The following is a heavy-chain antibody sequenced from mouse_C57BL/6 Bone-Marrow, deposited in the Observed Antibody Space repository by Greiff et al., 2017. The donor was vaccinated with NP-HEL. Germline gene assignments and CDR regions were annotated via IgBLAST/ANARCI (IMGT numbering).Heavy chain of an antibody. CDR1: GYTFTDYY. V-gene: IGHV1-77*01. J-gene: IGHJ3*01. CDR3: ARSGIYYGSSWFAY. Sequence: VQLQQSGAELVKPGASVKISCKASGYTFTDYYINWVKQRPGQGLEWIGKLGPGSGSTYYNEKFKGKATLTADKSSSTAYMQLSSLTSEDSAVYFCARSGIYYGSSWFAYWGQGTLVTVSA. CDR2: LGPGSGST. D-gene: IGHD2-2*01.